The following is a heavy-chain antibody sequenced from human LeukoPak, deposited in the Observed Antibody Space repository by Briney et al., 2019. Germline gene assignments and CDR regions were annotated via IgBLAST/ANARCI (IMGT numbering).Heavy chain of an antibody. CDR2: IRYDGGNT. CDR1: EFTFSSYA. Sequence: GGSLRLSCAASEFTFSSYAMHWVRQAPGKGLEWVAFIRYDGGNTYYADSVKGRFTISRDKSKNTVYMQMNRLRSEDTAVYYCSKVSPPANCEGGRGHSFAYWGQGTLVTVSS. V-gene: IGHV3-30*02. D-gene: IGHD2-15*01. CDR3: SKVSPPANCEGGRGHSFAY. J-gene: IGHJ4*02.